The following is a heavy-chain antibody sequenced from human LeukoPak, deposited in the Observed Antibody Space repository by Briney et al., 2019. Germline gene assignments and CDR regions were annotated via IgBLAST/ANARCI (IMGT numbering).Heavy chain of an antibody. CDR1: GFTFSSYG. CDR3: AKVGGSSWTWDAFDI. D-gene: IGHD6-13*01. Sequence: GGSLRLSCAASGFTFSSYGMHWVRQAPGKGLEWVAFIRYDGSNKYYADSVKGRFTISRDNSKNTLYLQMNSLRAEDTAVYYCAKVGGSSWTWDAFDIWGQGTMVTVSS. J-gene: IGHJ3*02. CDR2: IRYDGSNK. V-gene: IGHV3-30*02.